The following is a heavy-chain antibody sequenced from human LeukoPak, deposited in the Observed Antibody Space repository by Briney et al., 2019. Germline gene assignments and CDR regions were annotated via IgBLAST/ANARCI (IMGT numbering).Heavy chain of an antibody. CDR3: ARDDMLERPSFDI. CDR2: IYFTGDII. J-gene: IGHJ3*02. CDR1: GFPFSGYH. D-gene: IGHD1-1*01. V-gene: IGHV3-11*01. Sequence: GGSLRLSCVASGFPFSGYHMSWIRQAPGKGLEWISYIYFTGDIIYYADSVKGRFTISRDNAKNSLYLQMNSLKVEDTAVYYCARDDMLERPSFDIWGQGTVVTVSS.